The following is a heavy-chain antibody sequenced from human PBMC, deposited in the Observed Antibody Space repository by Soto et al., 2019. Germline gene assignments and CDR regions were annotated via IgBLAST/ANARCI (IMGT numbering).Heavy chain of an antibody. Sequence: SETLSLTCTVSGGSISSYYWSWIRQPPGKGLEWIGYIYYSGSTNYNPSLKSRVTISVDTSKNQFSLKLSSVTAADTAVYYCARSGIYDFWSGYLGWFDPWGQGTLVTVSS. CDR3: ARSGIYDFWSGYLGWFDP. CDR2: IYYSGST. V-gene: IGHV4-59*08. D-gene: IGHD3-3*01. J-gene: IGHJ5*02. CDR1: GGSISSYY.